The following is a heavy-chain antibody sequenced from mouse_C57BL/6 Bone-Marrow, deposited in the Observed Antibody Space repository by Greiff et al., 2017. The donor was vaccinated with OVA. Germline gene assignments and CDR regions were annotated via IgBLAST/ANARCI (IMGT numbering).Heavy chain of an antibody. J-gene: IGHJ3*01. CDR1: GYAFTNYL. D-gene: IGHD2-4*01. Sequence: QVQLQQSGAELVRPGTSVKVSCKASGYAFTNYLIEWVKQRPGHGLEWIGVINPGSGGTNYNEKFKGKATLTADKSSSTAYMQLSSLTSEDSAVYFCARLRGYYDYDGFAYWGQGTLVTVSA. CDR2: INPGSGGT. V-gene: IGHV1-54*01. CDR3: ARLRGYYDYDGFAY.